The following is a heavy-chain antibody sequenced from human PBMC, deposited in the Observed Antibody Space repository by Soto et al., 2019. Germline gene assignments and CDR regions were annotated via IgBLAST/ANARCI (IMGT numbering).Heavy chain of an antibody. D-gene: IGHD6-19*01. CDR2: ISYDGTKI. Sequence: QVQLVESGGGVVQPGRSLRLCCAASGFTFSWFAMHWVRQAPGKGLEWVAIISYDGTKIYYGDSVKGRFTISRDNSKNTLYLQMNSLRLEDTAVYYCARDVAGKNWFDPWGQGTQVTVSS. V-gene: IGHV3-30-3*01. CDR3: ARDVAGKNWFDP. J-gene: IGHJ5*02. CDR1: GFTFSWFA.